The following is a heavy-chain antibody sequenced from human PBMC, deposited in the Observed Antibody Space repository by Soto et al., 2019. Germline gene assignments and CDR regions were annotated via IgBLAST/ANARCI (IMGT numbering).Heavy chain of an antibody. CDR3: ARDAVTVTTEYYFDY. Sequence: QVQLVQSGAEVKKPGSSVKVSCKASGGTFSSYAISWVRQAPGQGLEWMGGIIPIFGTANYAQKFQGRATITADESTSTAYMELSSLRSEDTAVYYCARDAVTVTTEYYFDYWGQGTLVTVSS. CDR1: GGTFSSYA. J-gene: IGHJ4*02. D-gene: IGHD4-17*01. CDR2: IIPIFGTA. V-gene: IGHV1-69*01.